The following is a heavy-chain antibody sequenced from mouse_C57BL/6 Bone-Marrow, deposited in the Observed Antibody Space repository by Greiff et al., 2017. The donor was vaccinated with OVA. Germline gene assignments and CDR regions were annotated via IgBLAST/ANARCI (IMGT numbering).Heavy chain of an antibody. CDR3: AAITTVVG. CDR2: IYPGDGDT. J-gene: IGHJ2*01. Sequence: VQLQESGPELVKPGASVKISCKASGYAFSSSWMNWVKQRPGKGLEWIGRIYPGDGDTNYNGKFKGKATLTADKSSSTAYMQLSSLTSEDSAVYFCAAITTVVGWGQGTTLTVSS. D-gene: IGHD1-1*01. CDR1: GYAFSSSW. V-gene: IGHV1-82*01.